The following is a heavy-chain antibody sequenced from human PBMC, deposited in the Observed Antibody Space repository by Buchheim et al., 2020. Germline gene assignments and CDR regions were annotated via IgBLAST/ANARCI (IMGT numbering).Heavy chain of an antibody. J-gene: IGHJ5*02. Sequence: EVQLVESGGGLVQPGGSLRLSCAASGITFSSYWMSWVRQAPGKGLEWVANIKQDGSEKYYVDSVKGRFTISRDNAKNSLYLQMNGLRAEDTAVYYCARVGRDSYDSSGYSRLFDPWGQGTL. V-gene: IGHV3-7*01. CDR1: GITFSSYW. CDR3: ARVGRDSYDSSGYSRLFDP. D-gene: IGHD3-22*01. CDR2: IKQDGSEK.